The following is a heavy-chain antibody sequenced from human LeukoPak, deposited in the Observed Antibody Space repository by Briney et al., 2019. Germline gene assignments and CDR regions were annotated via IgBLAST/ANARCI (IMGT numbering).Heavy chain of an antibody. CDR2: IYTSGST. D-gene: IGHD3-3*01. CDR1: GGSISSGSYY. V-gene: IGHV4-61*02. CDR3: ARGSIFGVVRFDP. J-gene: IGHJ5*02. Sequence: SETLSLTCTVSGGSISSGSYYWSWIRQPAGKGLEWFGRIYTSGSTNYNPSLKSRVTISVDTSKNQFSLKLSSVTAADTAVYYCARGSIFGVVRFDPWGQGTLVTVSS.